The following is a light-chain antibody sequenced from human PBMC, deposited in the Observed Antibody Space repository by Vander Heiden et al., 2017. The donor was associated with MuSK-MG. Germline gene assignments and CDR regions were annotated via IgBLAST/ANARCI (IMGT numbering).Light chain of an antibody. CDR2: QHT. CDR3: QAWDSGTVI. Sequence: SYELTQAPPVSVSPGQTASITCFGDKLGDNYAAWYQQKPGQSPVLVIYQHTQRPSGIPERFSGSNSGNTATLTISGTQAMDEADYYCQAWDSGTVIFGGGTKLTVL. V-gene: IGLV3-1*01. J-gene: IGLJ2*01. CDR1: KLGDNY.